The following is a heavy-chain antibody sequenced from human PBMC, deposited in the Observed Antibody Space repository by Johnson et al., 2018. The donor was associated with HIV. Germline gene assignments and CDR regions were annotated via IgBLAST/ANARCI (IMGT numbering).Heavy chain of an antibody. Sequence: QVQLVESGGGVVQPGRSLRLSCAASGFTFSTYAMHWVRQAPGKGLEWVAAISYDGSDKYHADSVKGRFTISRDSSKNTLYLEMNTLKTEDTALYYCATITRSYYFDSSGYLYDAFVLWGQGTVVTVSS. J-gene: IGHJ3*01. D-gene: IGHD3-22*01. CDR2: ISYDGSDK. V-gene: IGHV3-30*04. CDR3: ATITRSYYFDSSGYLYDAFVL. CDR1: GFTFSTYA.